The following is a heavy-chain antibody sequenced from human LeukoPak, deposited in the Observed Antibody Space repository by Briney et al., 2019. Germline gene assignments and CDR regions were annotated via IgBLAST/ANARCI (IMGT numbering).Heavy chain of an antibody. CDR3: VKDMRGCSGGSCYGTFDY. J-gene: IGHJ4*02. D-gene: IGHD2-15*01. Sequence: PGGSLRLSCSAPGFTFSSYAMHWVRQAPGKGLEYVSAISSNGGSTCYADSVKGRFTISRDNSKNTLYLQMSSLRAEDTAVYYCVKDMRGCSGGSCYGTFDYWGQGTLVTVSS. CDR1: GFTFSSYA. CDR2: ISSNGGST. V-gene: IGHV3-64D*09.